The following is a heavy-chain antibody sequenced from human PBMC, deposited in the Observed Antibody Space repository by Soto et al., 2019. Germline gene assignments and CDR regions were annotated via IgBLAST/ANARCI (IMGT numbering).Heavy chain of an antibody. CDR1: GGSISSYY. Sequence: SETLSLTCTVSGGSISSYYWSWIRQPPGKGLEWIGYIYYGGSTNYNPSLKSRVTISVDTSKNQFSLKLSSVTAADTAVYYCARDKGRWLKWSPDNDAFDIWGQGTMVTVSS. V-gene: IGHV4-59*01. CDR3: ARDKGRWLKWSPDNDAFDI. CDR2: IYYGGST. D-gene: IGHD3-10*01. J-gene: IGHJ3*02.